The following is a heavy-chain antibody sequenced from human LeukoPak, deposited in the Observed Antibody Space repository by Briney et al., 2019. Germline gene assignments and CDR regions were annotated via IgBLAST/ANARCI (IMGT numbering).Heavy chain of an antibody. CDR2: IYYSGST. CDR1: GGSITSVSYY. V-gene: IGHV4-39*01. Sequence: SETLSLTCTVSGGSITSVSYYWGWIRQPPGKGLEWIGSIYYSGSTYYNPSLKSRVSLSVDTSKNQFSLKLSSVTAADTAVYYCAGTGTVDYWGQGTLVTVSS. CDR3: AGTGTVDY. D-gene: IGHD1-1*01. J-gene: IGHJ4*02.